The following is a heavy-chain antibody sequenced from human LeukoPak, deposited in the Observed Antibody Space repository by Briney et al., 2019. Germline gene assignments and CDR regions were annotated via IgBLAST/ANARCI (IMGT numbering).Heavy chain of an antibody. CDR3: AKDMGYDILTGYSPFDC. J-gene: IGHJ4*02. CDR2: ISWNSGSI. Sequence: PGRSLRLSCAASGFTFDDYAMHWVRQAPGKGLEWVSGISWNSGSIGYADSVKGRFTISRDNAKNSLYLQMNSLRAEDTALYYCAKDMGYDILTGYSPFDCWGQGTLVTVSS. V-gene: IGHV3-9*01. CDR1: GFTFDDYA. D-gene: IGHD3-9*01.